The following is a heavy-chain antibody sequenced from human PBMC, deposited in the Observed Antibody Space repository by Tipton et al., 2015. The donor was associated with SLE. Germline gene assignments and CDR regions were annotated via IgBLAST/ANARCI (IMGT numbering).Heavy chain of an antibody. V-gene: IGHV1-18*01. CDR1: GFTFTSYG. CDR3: AIAVAGTLFFDY. CDR2: ISAYNGNT. J-gene: IGHJ4*02. D-gene: IGHD6-19*01. Sequence: QLVQSGAELKKPGASVKVSCKASGFTFTSYGISWVRQAPGQGLEWMGWISAYNGNTDYAQKLQGRVTMTTDTSTSTAYMELRSLRSEDTAVYYCAIAVAGTLFFDYWGQGALVTVSS.